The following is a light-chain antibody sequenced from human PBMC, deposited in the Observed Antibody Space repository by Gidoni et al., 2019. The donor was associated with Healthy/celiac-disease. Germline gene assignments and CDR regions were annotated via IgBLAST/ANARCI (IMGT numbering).Light chain of an antibody. J-gene: IGLJ2*01. CDR3: QAWDSSTVV. V-gene: IGLV3-1*01. Sequence: YKLTQPPPVSVSPVQTASSNCSGDKLGYKYACWFQQKPGQSPVLVIYQDSKRPSGPPERFSGSISGNSAPLTISWPHALDAADYFCQAWDSSTVVFGGGTKLTVL. CDR2: QDS. CDR1: KLGYKY.